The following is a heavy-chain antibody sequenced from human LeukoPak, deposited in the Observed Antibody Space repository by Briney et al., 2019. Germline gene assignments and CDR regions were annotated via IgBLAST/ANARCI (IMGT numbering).Heavy chain of an antibody. V-gene: IGHV3-33*08. CDR1: GFTFSSCG. CDR2: IWYDGSNK. Sequence: GGSLRLSCAASGFTFSSCGMHWVRQAPGKGLEWVSLIWYDGSNKYYADSVKGRFTISRDNSKNTLNLQMNSLRAEDTALYYCARDRAMVVGSSWYYDYWGQGTLVTVSS. D-gene: IGHD5-18*01. J-gene: IGHJ4*02. CDR3: ARDRAMVVGSSWYYDY.